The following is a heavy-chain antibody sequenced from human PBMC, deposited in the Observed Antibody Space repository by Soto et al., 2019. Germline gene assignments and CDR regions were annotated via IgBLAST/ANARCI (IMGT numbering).Heavy chain of an antibody. CDR2: IIPIFGTA. J-gene: IGHJ4*02. CDR1: GGTFSSYA. Sequence: SVKVSCKASGGTFSSYAISWLRQAPGQGLEWMGGIIPIFGTANYAQKFQGRVTITADESTSTAYMELSSLRSEDTAVYYCASGGKPIVVAMDYWGQGTLVTVSS. V-gene: IGHV1-69*13. CDR3: ASGGKPIVVAMDY. D-gene: IGHD2-2*01.